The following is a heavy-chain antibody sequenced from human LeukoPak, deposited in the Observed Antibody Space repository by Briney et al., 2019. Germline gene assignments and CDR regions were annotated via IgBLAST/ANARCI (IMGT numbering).Heavy chain of an antibody. CDR1: GYTFTGYY. V-gene: IGHV1-46*01. D-gene: IGHD2-15*01. CDR3: ARDGLFACSGGSCYSVNWFDP. J-gene: IGHJ5*02. Sequence: ASVKVSCKTFGYTFTGYYMHWVRQAPGQGLEWMGIINPSGGSTNYAQKFQGRVTMTRDMSTSTVYMELSSLRSEDTAVYYCARDGLFACSGGSCYSVNWFDPWGQGTLVTVSS. CDR2: INPSGGST.